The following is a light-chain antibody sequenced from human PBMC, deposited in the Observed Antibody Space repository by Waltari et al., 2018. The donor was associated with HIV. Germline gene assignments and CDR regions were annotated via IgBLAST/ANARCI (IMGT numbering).Light chain of an antibody. Sequence: AIQMSQSPSSLSSSTGHRGTITCRASQGISSYLAWYQQKPGKAPKLLIYAASTLQSRVPSRFSGSGSGTDFTLTISCLQSEDFATYDCQQYYSYPLTFGGGTKVEIK. CDR2: AAS. V-gene: IGKV1-8*01. CDR3: QQYYSYPLT. J-gene: IGKJ4*01. CDR1: QGISSY.